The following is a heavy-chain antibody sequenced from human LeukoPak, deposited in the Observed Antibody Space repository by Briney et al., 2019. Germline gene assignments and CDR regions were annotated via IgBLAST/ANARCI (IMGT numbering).Heavy chain of an antibody. J-gene: IGHJ4*02. CDR2: ISGSGGST. Sequence: GGSLRLSCAASGFTFSSYAMSWVRQAPGKGLEWVSAISGSGGSTYYADSVKGRFTISRDNSKNTLYLQMNSLRAEDTAVYCCAKSRGLRRIFDYWGQGTLVTVSS. V-gene: IGHV3-23*01. CDR1: GFTFSSYA. D-gene: IGHD5-12*01. CDR3: AKSRGLRRIFDY.